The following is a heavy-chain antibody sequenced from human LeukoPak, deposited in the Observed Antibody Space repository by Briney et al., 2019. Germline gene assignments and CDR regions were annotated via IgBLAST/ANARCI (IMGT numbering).Heavy chain of an antibody. V-gene: IGHV4-34*01. CDR2: INHSGGT. CDR1: GGSFSGYY. D-gene: IGHD6-19*01. Sequence: PSETLSLTCAVYGGSFSGYYWSGIRQPPGKGLEWIGEINHSGGTNYNPPLKSRVTISVDTSKNQFSLKLSSVTAADTAVYYCARGTVSSGWDDYFDYWGQGTLVTVSS. J-gene: IGHJ4*02. CDR3: ARGTVSSGWDDYFDY.